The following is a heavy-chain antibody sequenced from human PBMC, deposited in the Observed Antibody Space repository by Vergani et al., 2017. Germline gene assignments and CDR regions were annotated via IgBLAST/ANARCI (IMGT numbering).Heavy chain of an antibody. J-gene: IGHJ6*02. Sequence: EVQLLESGGGLVQPGGSLRLSCAASGFTFSSYAMSWVRQAPGKGLEWVSAISGSGGSTYYADSVKGRFTISRDNAKNSLYLQMNSLRAEDTAVYYCARAKLTYYDFWSGYYGGDYYYYGMDVWGQGTTVTVSS. D-gene: IGHD3-3*01. CDR1: GFTFSSYA. CDR2: ISGSGGST. V-gene: IGHV3-23*01. CDR3: ARAKLTYYDFWSGYYGGDYYYYGMDV.